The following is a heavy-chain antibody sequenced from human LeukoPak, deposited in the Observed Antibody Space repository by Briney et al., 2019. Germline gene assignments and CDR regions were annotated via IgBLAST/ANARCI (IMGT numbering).Heavy chain of an antibody. CDR1: GFTFSSYG. CDR3: AKDKTAAGITYFDY. D-gene: IGHD6-13*01. J-gene: IGHJ4*02. Sequence: GRSLRLSCAASGFTFSSYGMHWVRQAPGKGLEWVAVISYDGSNKYYTDSVKGRFTISRDNSKNTPYLQMNSLRAEDTAVYNCAKDKTAAGITYFDYWGQGTLVTVSS. V-gene: IGHV3-30*18. CDR2: ISYDGSNK.